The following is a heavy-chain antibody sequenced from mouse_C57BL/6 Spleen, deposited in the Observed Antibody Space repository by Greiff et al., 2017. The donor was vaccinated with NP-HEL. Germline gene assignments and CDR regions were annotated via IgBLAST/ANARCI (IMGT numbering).Heavy chain of an antibody. CDR3: ARGAYYDSHGWFAY. CDR1: GYTFTDYY. D-gene: IGHD2-4*01. J-gene: IGHJ3*01. Sequence: VQRVESGPELVKPGASVKISCKASGYTFTDYYINWVKQRPGQGLEWIGWIYPGSGNTKYNEKFKGKATLTVDTSSSTAYMQLSSLTSEDSAVYFCARGAYYDSHGWFAYWGQGTLVTVSA. V-gene: IGHV1-84*01. CDR2: IYPGSGNT.